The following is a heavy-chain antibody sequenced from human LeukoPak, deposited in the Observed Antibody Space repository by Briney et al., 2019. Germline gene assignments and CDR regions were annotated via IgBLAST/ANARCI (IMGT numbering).Heavy chain of an antibody. Sequence: GESLKISCKGSGYSFTSYCIGWVRQMPGKGLEWMGITYPGDSDTRYSPSFQGQVTISADKSISTAYLQWSSLKASDTAMYYCARGGVSGYYLLNYFDYWGQGTLVTVSS. CDR2: TYPGDSDT. CDR1: GYSFTSYC. J-gene: IGHJ4*02. D-gene: IGHD3-22*01. CDR3: ARGGVSGYYLLNYFDY. V-gene: IGHV5-51*01.